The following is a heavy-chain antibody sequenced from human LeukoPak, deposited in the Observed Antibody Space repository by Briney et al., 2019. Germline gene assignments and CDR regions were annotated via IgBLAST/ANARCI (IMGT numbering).Heavy chain of an antibody. CDR2: ISSDGGST. D-gene: IGHD2-21*02. CDR3: AKRLGDPRAFDY. V-gene: IGHV3-23*01. Sequence: GGSLRLSCAASGFTFRNHAISWVRQAPGKGLEWVSGISSDGGSTNYAESVKGRFTISRDNSKNTLYLQMNSLRAEDTAVYYCAKRLGDPRAFDYWGQGTLITVSS. J-gene: IGHJ4*02. CDR1: GFTFRNHA.